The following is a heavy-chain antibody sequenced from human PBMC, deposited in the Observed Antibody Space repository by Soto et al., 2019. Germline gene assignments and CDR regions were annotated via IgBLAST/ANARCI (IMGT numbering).Heavy chain of an antibody. CDR2: IYYSGST. D-gene: IGHD3-22*01. V-gene: IGHV4-61*01. J-gene: IGHJ4*02. CDR1: GGSVSSGSYY. CDR3: ARGYYYDRSGLHYFDY. Sequence: QVQLQESGPGLVKPSETLSLTCTVSGGSVSSGSYYWSWIRQPPGKGLEWIGYIYYSGSTNYNPSLKSRVTISVDTSKNQFSLKLSSVTAADTAVYYCARGYYYDRSGLHYFDYWGQGTLVTVSS.